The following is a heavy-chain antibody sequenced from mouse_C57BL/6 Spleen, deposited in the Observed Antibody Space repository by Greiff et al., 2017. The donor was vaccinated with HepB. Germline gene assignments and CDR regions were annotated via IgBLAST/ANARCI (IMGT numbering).Heavy chain of an antibody. J-gene: IGHJ2*01. V-gene: IGHV1-81*01. D-gene: IGHD1-1*01. CDR1: GYTFTSYG. CDR3: ARELR. Sequence: QVQLQQSGAELARPGASVKLSCKASGYTFTSYGISWVKQRTGQGLEWIGEIYPRSGNTYYNEKFKGKATLTADKSSSTAYMELRSLTSEDSAVYFCARELRWGQGTTLTVSS. CDR2: IYPRSGNT.